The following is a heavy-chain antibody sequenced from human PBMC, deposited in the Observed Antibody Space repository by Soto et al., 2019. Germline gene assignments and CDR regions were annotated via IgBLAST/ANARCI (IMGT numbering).Heavy chain of an antibody. J-gene: IGHJ4*02. CDR3: TRRDDFGSYESHF. Sequence: WGALIISCEDSGFTVINNAMHWVRQARGKGLYWVAFMSSDGSNEYYADSVNCRFTISRDNSKKTLFLQMNSLKTEDTAVYYCTRRDDFGSYESHFWGQGTQVTVYS. V-gene: IGHV3-30*07. D-gene: IGHD4-4*01. CDR1: GFTVINNA. CDR2: MSSDGSNE.